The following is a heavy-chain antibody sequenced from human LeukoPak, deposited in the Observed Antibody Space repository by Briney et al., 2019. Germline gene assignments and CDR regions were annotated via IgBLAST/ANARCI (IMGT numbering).Heavy chain of an antibody. CDR2: IIPIFGTA. D-gene: IGHD3-3*01. J-gene: IGHJ5*02. V-gene: IGHV1-69*01. Sequence: SVKVSCKASGGTFSSYAISRVRQAPGQGLEWMGGIIPIFGTANYAQKFQGRVTITADESTSTAYMELSSLRSEDTAVYYCARDPNYDFWSGYPIRGNWFDPWGQGTLVTVSS. CDR3: ARDPNYDFWSGYPIRGNWFDP. CDR1: GGTFSSYA.